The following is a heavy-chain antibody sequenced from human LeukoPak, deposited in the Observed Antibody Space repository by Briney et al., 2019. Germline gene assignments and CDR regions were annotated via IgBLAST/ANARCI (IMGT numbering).Heavy chain of an antibody. CDR1: GGSISSGGYS. V-gene: IGHV4-30-2*01. D-gene: IGHD1-26*01. J-gene: IGHJ6*02. Sequence: PSQTLSLTCAVSGGSISSGGYSWSWIRQPPGKGLEWIGYIYHSGSTYYNPSLKSRVTISVDRSKNQFSLKLSSVTAADTAVYYCARERRGGMDVWGQGTTVTVSS. CDR3: ARERRGGMDV. CDR2: IYHSGST.